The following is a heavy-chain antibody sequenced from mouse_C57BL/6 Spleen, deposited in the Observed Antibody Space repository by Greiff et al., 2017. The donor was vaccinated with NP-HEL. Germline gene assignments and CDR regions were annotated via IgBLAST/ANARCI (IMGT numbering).Heavy chain of an antibody. V-gene: IGHV5-17*01. D-gene: IGHD2-2*01. Sequence: EVQVVESGGGLVKPGGSLKLSCAASGFTFSDYGMHWVRQAPEKGLEWVAYISSGSSTIYYADTVKGRFTISRDNAKNTLFLQMTSLRSEDTAMYYCARSDGYDWFAYWGQGTLVTVSA. CDR2: ISSGSSTI. CDR3: ARSDGYDWFAY. J-gene: IGHJ3*01. CDR1: GFTFSDYG.